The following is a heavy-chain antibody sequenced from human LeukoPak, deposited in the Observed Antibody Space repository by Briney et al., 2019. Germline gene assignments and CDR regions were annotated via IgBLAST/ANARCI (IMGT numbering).Heavy chain of an antibody. D-gene: IGHD2-2*01. V-gene: IGHV3-30-3*01. Sequence: GGSLRLSCAASGFTFSSYAMHCVRQAPGKGLEWVAVISYDGSNIYYADSVKGRFTISRDNSKNTLYLQMNSLRAEDTAVYYCARNTRGGDFDCWGQGTLVTVSS. CDR1: GFTFSSYA. J-gene: IGHJ4*02. CDR3: ARNTRGGDFDC. CDR2: ISYDGSNI.